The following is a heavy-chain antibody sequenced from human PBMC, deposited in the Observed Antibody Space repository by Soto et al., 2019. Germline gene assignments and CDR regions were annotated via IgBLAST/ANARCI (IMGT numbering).Heavy chain of an antibody. CDR3: ARVYGSGIPDSFDY. V-gene: IGHV3-66*01. Sequence: EVQLVESGGGLVQPGGSLRLSCEVSGLTVSSNYMSWVRQAPGKGLEWVAVLYSGGSTNNADSVKGRFTISRDNSKNPLYLQMNSLRAEDTAVYYCARVYGSGIPDSFDYWGQGTLVTVSS. J-gene: IGHJ4*02. D-gene: IGHD3-10*01. CDR1: GLTVSSNY. CDR2: LYSGGST.